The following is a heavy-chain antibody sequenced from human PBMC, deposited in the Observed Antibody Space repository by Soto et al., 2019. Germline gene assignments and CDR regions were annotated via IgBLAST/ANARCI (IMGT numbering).Heavy chain of an antibody. CDR2: IRGSGSSI. CDR3: MTPGSADHSDY. D-gene: IGHD4-17*01. V-gene: IGHV3-23*01. J-gene: IGHJ4*02. CDR1: GFTFSSYA. Sequence: GGSLRLSCAASGFTFSSYAMSWVRQAPGKGLEWVSVIRGSGSSIYYADSVRGRFTISRDNSRDMVFLQMSGLRPEDTALYYCMTPGSADHSDYWGQGTLVTVSS.